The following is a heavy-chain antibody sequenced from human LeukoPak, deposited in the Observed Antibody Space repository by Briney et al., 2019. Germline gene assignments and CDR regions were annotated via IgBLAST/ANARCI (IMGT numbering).Heavy chain of an antibody. D-gene: IGHD3/OR15-3a*01. CDR3: ARQTGSGLFILP. V-gene: IGHV4-39*01. J-gene: IGHJ4*02. CDR1: GVSISSSNSY. CDR2: IYYNGNT. Sequence: PSETLSLTCTVSGVSISSSNSYWGWIRQPPGKGLEWIGSIYYNGNTYYNASLKSQVSIPIDTSKNQFSLRLTSVTAADTAVYYCARQTGSGLFILPGGQGTLVTVSS.